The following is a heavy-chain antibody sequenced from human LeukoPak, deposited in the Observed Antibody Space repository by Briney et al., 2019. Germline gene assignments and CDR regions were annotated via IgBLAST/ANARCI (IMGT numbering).Heavy chain of an antibody. J-gene: IGHJ3*01. CDR2: ISSSGRHT. Sequence: GGSLRLSCAASGFGFDYYHMHWVRQAPGKGLECVPAISSSGRHTYYADSVKSRFTVSRDNSNNTLYLLMGSLKPDDTGVYYRARFVSSGPLWGQGTMVTVSS. V-gene: IGHV3-64*02. CDR1: GFGFDYYH. CDR3: ARFVSSGPL. D-gene: IGHD3-22*01.